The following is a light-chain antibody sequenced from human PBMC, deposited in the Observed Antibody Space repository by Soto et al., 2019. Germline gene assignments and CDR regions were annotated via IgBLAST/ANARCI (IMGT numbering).Light chain of an antibody. V-gene: IGLV1-40*01. CDR3: QSYDTSLSGVV. Sequence: VLTQPPSVSGAPGLRVTISCTGSSSNIGAGYDVHWYQQLPGTAPKLLIHGNNNRPSGVPDRFSGSKSGTSASLAITGLQAEDEADYYCQSYDTSLSGVVFGGGTKLTVL. CDR1: SSNIGAGYD. CDR2: GNN. J-gene: IGLJ3*02.